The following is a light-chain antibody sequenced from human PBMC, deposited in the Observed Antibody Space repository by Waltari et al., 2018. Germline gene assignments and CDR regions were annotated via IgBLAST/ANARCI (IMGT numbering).Light chain of an antibody. J-gene: IGLJ2*01. Sequence: QSALTQPAPASGSPGQSITISCTGTSSDYGGYNYVSWYHKYPGKAPKLMIYEVTSRPSGVSTRFSGSKSGNTASLTISGLQAEDEADYYCSSYTTTGTVIFGGGTKLTVL. V-gene: IGLV2-14*01. CDR1: SSDYGGYNY. CDR2: EVT. CDR3: SSYTTTGTVI.